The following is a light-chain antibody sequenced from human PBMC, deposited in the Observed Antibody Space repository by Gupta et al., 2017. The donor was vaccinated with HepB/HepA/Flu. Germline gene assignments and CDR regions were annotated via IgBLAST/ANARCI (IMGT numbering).Light chain of an antibody. CDR1: NIGSKS. Sequence: SYVLTQPPSVSVAPGKTARITCGGNNIGSKSVQWYQQKPGQAPVLVVYDNRDRPSGIPERFSGSNSGNTATLTISRVEAGDEADYYCQVWDSISDPVVFGGGTKLTVL. CDR3: QVWDSISDPVV. CDR2: DNR. J-gene: IGLJ2*01. V-gene: IGLV3-21*03.